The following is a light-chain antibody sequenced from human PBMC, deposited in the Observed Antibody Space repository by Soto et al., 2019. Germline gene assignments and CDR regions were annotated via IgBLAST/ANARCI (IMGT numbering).Light chain of an antibody. CDR3: QQYHSYSPYT. J-gene: IGKJ2*01. CDR1: QNIGTW. V-gene: IGKV1-5*03. Sequence: IQLTQSPYTLSASVGGRVTITCRASQNIGTWLAWYQQKPGKAPKLLMYEASTLESGVPSRFSGDGSGTEFTLTISSLQPDDFATYYCQQYHSYSPYTFGQGTKLEIK. CDR2: EAS.